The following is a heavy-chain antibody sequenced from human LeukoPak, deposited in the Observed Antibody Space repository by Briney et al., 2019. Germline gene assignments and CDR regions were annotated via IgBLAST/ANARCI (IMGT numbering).Heavy chain of an antibody. CDR2: IPIFGTP. J-gene: IGHJ4*02. V-gene: IGHV1-69*01. D-gene: IGHD2-15*01. CDR3: ARRSGCSTPECYISGRDYFDY. CDR1: GGTSKNYA. Sequence: GSSVKVSCKASGGTSKNYAITWVRLAPGQGHEWLGGIPIFGTPNYAQKLQGRVTFTADASTATAYMELANLRSEDTAMYYCARRSGCSTPECYISGRDYFDYWGLGTLVAVST.